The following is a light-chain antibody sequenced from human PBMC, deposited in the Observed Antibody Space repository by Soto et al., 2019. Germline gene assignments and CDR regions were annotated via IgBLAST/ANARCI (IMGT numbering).Light chain of an antibody. CDR3: QTWGTGSHYV. CDR1: SGHSSYT. CDR2: LNSDGTH. J-gene: IGLJ1*01. V-gene: IGLV4-69*01. Sequence: QLVLTQSPSASASLGASVKPTCTLSSGHSSYTIAWHQQQPEKGPRYLMKLNSDGTHSRGDGIPDRFSVSSSGAERYLTISSLQSDDEADYYCQTWGTGSHYVFVTGTKLTVL.